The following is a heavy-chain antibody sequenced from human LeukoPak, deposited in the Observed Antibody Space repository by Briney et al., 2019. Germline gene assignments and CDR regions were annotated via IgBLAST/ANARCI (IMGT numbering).Heavy chain of an antibody. Sequence: SETLSLTCTVSGGSINSDRHYWDWIRQPPGQGLEWIGNIYYSGTTSYNPPLKSRVTISVDTSKNQLSLRLSSVTAADTAVYYCARRGDILTDYAFDYWGQGTLVTVSS. D-gene: IGHD3-9*01. CDR2: IYYSGTT. CDR1: GGSINSDRHY. V-gene: IGHV4-39*01. J-gene: IGHJ4*02. CDR3: ARRGDILTDYAFDY.